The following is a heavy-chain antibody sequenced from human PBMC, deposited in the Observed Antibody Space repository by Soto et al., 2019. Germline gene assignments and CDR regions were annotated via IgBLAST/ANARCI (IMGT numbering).Heavy chain of an antibody. D-gene: IGHD3-3*01. CDR2: ISYDGSNK. CDR3: AKVLRSTYYDFWSGYYASLGDYYYGMDV. J-gene: IGHJ6*02. V-gene: IGHV3-30*18. CDR1: GFTFSSYG. Sequence: GGSLRLSCAASGFTFSSYGMHWVRQAPGKGLEWVAVISYDGSNKYYADSVKGRFTISRDNSKNTLYLQMNSLRAEDTAVYYCAKVLRSTYYDFWSGYYASLGDYYYGMDVWGQGTTVTV.